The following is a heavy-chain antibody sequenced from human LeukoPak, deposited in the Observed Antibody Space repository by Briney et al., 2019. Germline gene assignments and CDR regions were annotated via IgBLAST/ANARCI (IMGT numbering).Heavy chain of an antibody. D-gene: IGHD3-22*01. Sequence: GGSLRLSCAASGFTFSSYWMSWVRPAPGKGLEWVANRKQDGSEKYYVDSVKGRFTISRDNAKNSLYLQMNSLRAEDTAVYYCARVGHRRRGLYYYDSSGYYYFDYWGQGTLVTVSS. CDR1: GFTFSSYW. J-gene: IGHJ4*02. CDR3: ARVGHRRRGLYYYDSSGYYYFDY. CDR2: RKQDGSEK. V-gene: IGHV3-7*01.